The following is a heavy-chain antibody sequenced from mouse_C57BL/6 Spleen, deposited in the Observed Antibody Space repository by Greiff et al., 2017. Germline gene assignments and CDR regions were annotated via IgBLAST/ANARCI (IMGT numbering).Heavy chain of an antibody. CDR1: GYTFTSYW. V-gene: IGHV1-52*01. CDR3: ARRESGYFDV. CDR2: IDPSDSET. Sequence: QVQLQQPGAELVRPGSSVKLSCKASGYTFTSYWMHWVKQRPIQGLEWIGNIDPSDSETHYNQKFKDKATLTVDTSSSTAYMQLSSLTSEDSAVYYCARRESGYFDVWGTGTTVTVSS. J-gene: IGHJ1*03.